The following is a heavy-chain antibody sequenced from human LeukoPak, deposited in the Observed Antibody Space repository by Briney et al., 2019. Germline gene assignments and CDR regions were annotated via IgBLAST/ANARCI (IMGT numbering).Heavy chain of an antibody. V-gene: IGHV4-59*08. Sequence: PSETLSLTCTVSGGSISGTYYWSWIRQPPGKGLEWIGYIYYTGTTDSNPSLKSRVTISLDTSKNQFSLNLSSVTAADTAVYYCARYGSGYYDLDAFDIWGQGTMVTVSS. CDR3: ARYGSGYYDLDAFDI. CDR2: IYYTGTT. D-gene: IGHD3-22*01. CDR1: GGSISGTYY. J-gene: IGHJ3*02.